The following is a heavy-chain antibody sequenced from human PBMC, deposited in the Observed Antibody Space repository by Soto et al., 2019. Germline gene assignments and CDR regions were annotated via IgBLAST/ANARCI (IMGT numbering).Heavy chain of an antibody. V-gene: IGHV3-30*18. Sequence: PGGSLRLSGVVCGFTFSNYCMHWVRQPPCKGLEWVALISDDGGKRYYADSVRGRLIISRDNSKDTLYLQMNSLGPDDTAVYFCAKARILLVGDNSFDYCGQQTPVAFCS. CDR3: AKARILLVGDNSFDY. D-gene: IGHD1-26*01. CDR1: GFTFSNYC. CDR2: ISDDGGKR. J-gene: IGHJ4*02.